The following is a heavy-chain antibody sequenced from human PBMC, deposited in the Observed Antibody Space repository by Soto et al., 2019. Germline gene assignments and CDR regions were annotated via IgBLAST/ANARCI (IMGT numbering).Heavy chain of an antibody. D-gene: IGHD6-13*01. CDR1: NYTFAHFG. Sequence: QAHLVQSGAEVQRPGASVKVSCKASNYTFAHFGLSWVRQAPGQGLEWLGWISPYNGNTEYAQKFQGRVTMTTDTSTSTAYMELRSLTSDDTAVYFCARGWDSSCWYFCDFWGQGTLVTVSS. CDR3: ARGWDSSCWYFCDF. J-gene: IGHJ4*02. V-gene: IGHV1-18*01. CDR2: ISPYNGNT.